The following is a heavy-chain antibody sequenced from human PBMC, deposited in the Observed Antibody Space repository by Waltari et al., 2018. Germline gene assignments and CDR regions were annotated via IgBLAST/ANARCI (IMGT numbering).Heavy chain of an antibody. CDR1: GGSISSYY. J-gene: IGHJ6*03. Sequence: QVQLQESGPGLVKPSETLSLTCTVSGGSISSYYWSWIRQPPGKGLEWIGYIYYSGSTNYTPSLKSRVTISVDTSKNQFSLKLSSVTAADTAVYYCARVLYYDFWSGYRYYYYMDVWGKGTTVTISS. V-gene: IGHV4-59*01. D-gene: IGHD3-3*01. CDR2: IYYSGST. CDR3: ARVLYYDFWSGYRYYYYMDV.